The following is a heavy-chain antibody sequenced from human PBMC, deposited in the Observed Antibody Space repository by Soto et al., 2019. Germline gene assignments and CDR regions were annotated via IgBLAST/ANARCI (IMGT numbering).Heavy chain of an antibody. CDR2: IYYSGST. CDR3: ARHDYDILTALTNNWFGP. Sequence: PSETLSLTCTFSGCSISSSGYNWSWIRQHPGKGLEWIGYIYYSGSTYYNPSLKSRVTMSVDTSKNEFSLKLSSVTAADTALYYCARHDYDILTALTNNWFGPWGQGTLVTVSS. V-gene: IGHV4-39*01. D-gene: IGHD3-9*01. CDR1: GCSISSSGYN. J-gene: IGHJ5*02.